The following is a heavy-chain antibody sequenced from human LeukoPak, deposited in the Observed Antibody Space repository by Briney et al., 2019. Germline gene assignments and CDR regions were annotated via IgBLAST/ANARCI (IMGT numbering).Heavy chain of an antibody. CDR2: ILYHGGDK. CDR3: ARDLQGLPDY. Sequence: GGSLRLSCAAAGLTFKNHAMPWVRQAPGKGLEWVAVILYHGGDKYYADSVKGRFTISRDNSKNTLDLQMNSLGVEETAVYYCARDLQGLPDYWGQGTLVTVPS. J-gene: IGHJ4*02. D-gene: IGHD6-19*01. V-gene: IGHV3-30*04. CDR1: GLTFKNHA.